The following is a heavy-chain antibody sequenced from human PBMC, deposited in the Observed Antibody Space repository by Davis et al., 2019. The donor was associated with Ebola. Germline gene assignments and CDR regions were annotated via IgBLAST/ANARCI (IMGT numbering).Heavy chain of an antibody. V-gene: IGHV1-18*04. D-gene: IGHD2-2*02. CDR3: AREDIVVVPAAIRGAFDI. J-gene: IGHJ3*02. Sequence: ASVKVSCKASGYTFTSYGISWVRQAPGQGLEWMGWISAYNGNTNYAQKLQGRVTMTTDTSTSTAYMELRSLRSDDTAVYYCAREDIVVVPAAIRGAFDIWGQGTMVTVSS. CDR2: ISAYNGNT. CDR1: GYTFTSYG.